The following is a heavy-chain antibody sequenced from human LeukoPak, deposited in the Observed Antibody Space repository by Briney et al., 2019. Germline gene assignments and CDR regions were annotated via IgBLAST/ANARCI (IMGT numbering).Heavy chain of an antibody. V-gene: IGHV3-7*01. D-gene: IGHD5-18*01. CDR1: GFTFSSYW. CDR2: IKQDGSQK. J-gene: IGHJ5*02. CDR3: ARRDTAMGRTWWFGP. Sequence: GGSLRLSCAASGFTFSSYWMSWVRQAPGKGLEWVANIKQDGSQKYYVGSVKGRFTISRDNAQNSLYLQMNSLRAEDMAMYYCARRDTAMGRTWWFGPWGQGTLVTVSS.